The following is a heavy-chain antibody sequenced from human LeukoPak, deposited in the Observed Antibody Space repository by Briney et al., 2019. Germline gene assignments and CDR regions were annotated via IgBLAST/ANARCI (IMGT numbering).Heavy chain of an antibody. CDR1: GGTFSSYA. D-gene: IGHD6-19*01. J-gene: IGHJ4*02. CDR3: AIDSSG. CDR2: INPSGGST. Sequence: ASVKVSCKASGGTFSSYAISWVRQAPGQGLEWMGIINPSGGSTSYAQKFQGRVTMTRDTSTSTVYMELSSLRSEDTAVYYCAIDSSGWGQGTLVTVSS. V-gene: IGHV1-46*03.